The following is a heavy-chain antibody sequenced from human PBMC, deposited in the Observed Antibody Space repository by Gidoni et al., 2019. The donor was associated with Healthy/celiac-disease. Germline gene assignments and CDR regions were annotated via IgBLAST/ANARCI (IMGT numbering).Heavy chain of an antibody. CDR2: ISSSSSDR. V-gene: IGHV3-21*01. D-gene: IGHD3-22*01. Sequence: EVQRVESGGGLVKPGGSLRLSCAAAGFTVSSDSMNWVRKAPGKGLEWVSSISSSSSDRYYADSVKGRFTLSRDNAKNSLYLQMNSLRAEDTAVYYCAREDDSSGYYSDLDYWGQGTLVTVSS. CDR1: GFTVSSDS. J-gene: IGHJ4*02. CDR3: AREDDSSGYYSDLDY.